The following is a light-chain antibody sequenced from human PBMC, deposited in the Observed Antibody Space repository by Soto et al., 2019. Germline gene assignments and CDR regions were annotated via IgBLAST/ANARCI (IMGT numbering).Light chain of an antibody. CDR3: QQYNSYPLT. CDR1: QSISCW. J-gene: IGKJ1*01. V-gene: IGKV1-5*03. CDR2: KAC. Sequence: DIQMTSSPGTMAASVGDSVTITCRASQSISCWLAWYQQKPGKDPKHLVYKACSLENGGPSGFSGSGSGTEFTLTISSLQPYEFATYYCQQYNSYPLTFGQGTKVEIK.